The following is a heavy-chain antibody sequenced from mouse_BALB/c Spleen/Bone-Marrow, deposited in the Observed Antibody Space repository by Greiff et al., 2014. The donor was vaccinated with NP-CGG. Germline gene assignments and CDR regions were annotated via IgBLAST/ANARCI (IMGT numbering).Heavy chain of an antibody. Sequence: VKLVESGAELVKPGTSVKLSCKASGYTFTSHYIYWVKQRPGQGLKWIGEINPNNGGTNFNEKFKSKATLTVDKSSSTAYMQLSSLTSEDFAVYYCTRLSLLRGYFDYWGQGTTLTVSS. CDR2: INPNNGGT. CDR3: TRLSLLRGYFDY. D-gene: IGHD1-2*01. V-gene: IGHV1S81*02. CDR1: GYTFTSHY. J-gene: IGHJ2*01.